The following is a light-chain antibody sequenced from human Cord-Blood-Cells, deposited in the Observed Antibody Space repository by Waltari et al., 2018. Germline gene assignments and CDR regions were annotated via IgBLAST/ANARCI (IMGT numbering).Light chain of an antibody. CDR2: EGS. Sequence: QSALTQPASVSGSPGQSITISCTGTSSDVGSYNLVSWYQQHQGKAPKLLIYEGSKRTSGVSNRFSGSKSGNTASLTISGLQAEDEADYYCCSYAGSSTFVVFGGGTKLTVL. J-gene: IGLJ2*01. CDR1: SSDVGSYNL. CDR3: CSYAGSSTFVV. V-gene: IGLV2-23*03.